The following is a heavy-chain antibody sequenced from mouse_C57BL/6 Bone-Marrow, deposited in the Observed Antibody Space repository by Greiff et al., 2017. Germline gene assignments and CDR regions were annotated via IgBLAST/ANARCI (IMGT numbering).Heavy chain of an antibody. V-gene: IGHV3-6*01. D-gene: IGHD4-1*01. J-gene: IGHJ2*01. CDR2: ISYDGSN. Sequence: EVKLQESGPGLVKPSQSLSLICSVTGYSITSGYYWNWIRQFPGNKLEWMGYISYDGSNNYNPSLKNRISITRDTSKNQFFLKLNSVTTEDTATYYCARVGTGYWGQGTTLTVSS. CDR3: ARVGTGY. CDR1: GYSITSGYY.